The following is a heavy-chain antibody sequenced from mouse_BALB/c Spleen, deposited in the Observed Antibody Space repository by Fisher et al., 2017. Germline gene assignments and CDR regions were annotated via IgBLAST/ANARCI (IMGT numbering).Heavy chain of an antibody. CDR3: TRRGYYGWWYFDV. J-gene: IGHJ1*01. D-gene: IGHD1-2*01. V-gene: IGHV14-4*01. Sequence: KFKGKATITADTSSNTAYMQLSSLTSEDSAVYYCTRRGYYGWWYFDVWGAGTTVTVSS.